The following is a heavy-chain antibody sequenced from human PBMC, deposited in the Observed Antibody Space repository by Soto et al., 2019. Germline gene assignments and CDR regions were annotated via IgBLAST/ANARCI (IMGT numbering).Heavy chain of an antibody. CDR1: GYRFTAYY. J-gene: IGHJ4*02. CDR2: MNIDTGVT. D-gene: IGHD5-18*01. CDR3: ARDGNFAFLGYSFAFDF. Sequence: QVQLVQSGAEGKKPGASVRVSCEASGYRFTAYYIHWVRQAPGQGLEWMGRMNIDTGVTTFAQKFQGRVTMTRDTSISKAYMEVTGVKSDDTAMYYCARDGNFAFLGYSFAFDFWGQGTLVTVSS. V-gene: IGHV1-2*06.